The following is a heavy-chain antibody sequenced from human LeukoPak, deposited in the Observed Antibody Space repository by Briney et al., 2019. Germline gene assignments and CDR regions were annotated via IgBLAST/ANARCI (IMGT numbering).Heavy chain of an antibody. J-gene: IGHJ4*02. D-gene: IGHD6-13*01. CDR3: AREGSSSWDFDY. CDR1: GGSFSGYH. V-gene: IGHV4-34*01. Sequence: PSETLSLTCAVYGGSFSGYHWTWIRQSPGKGLEWIGEINHSGSTNYNPSLKSRVTISVDTSKNQFSLKLSSVTAADTAVYYCAREGSSSWDFDYWGQGTLVTVSS. CDR2: INHSGST.